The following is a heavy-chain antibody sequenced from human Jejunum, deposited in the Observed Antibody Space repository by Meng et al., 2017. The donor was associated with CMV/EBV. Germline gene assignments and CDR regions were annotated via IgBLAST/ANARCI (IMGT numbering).Heavy chain of an antibody. CDR1: GFIFSDYY. CDR3: ARHLGISGDWMHY. Sequence: ASGFIFSDYYMRWVRQAPGKGLEWLSYISATGSTVYYVDSVKGRFTISRDNAKNSLYLQMNSLRAEDTAVYYCARHLGISGDWMHYWGQGTLVTVSS. V-gene: IGHV3-11*01. D-gene: IGHD2-21*01. CDR2: ISATGSTV. J-gene: IGHJ4*02.